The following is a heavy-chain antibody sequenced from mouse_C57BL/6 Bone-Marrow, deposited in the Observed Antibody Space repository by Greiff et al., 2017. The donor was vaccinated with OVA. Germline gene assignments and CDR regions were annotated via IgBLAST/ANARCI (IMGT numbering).Heavy chain of an antibody. CDR2: IYLGNGYT. CDR1: GYTFTSYG. D-gene: IGHD4-1*01. V-gene: IGHV1-58*01. CDR3: ARGETGGGDY. J-gene: IGHJ4*01. Sequence: EVKLQESGAELVRPGSSVKMSCKTSGYTFTSYGINWVKQRPGQGLEWIGYIYLGNGYTEYNEKFKGKATLTSDTSSSTAYMQLSSLTSEDSAIDFCARGETGGGDYGGQGTSVTVSS.